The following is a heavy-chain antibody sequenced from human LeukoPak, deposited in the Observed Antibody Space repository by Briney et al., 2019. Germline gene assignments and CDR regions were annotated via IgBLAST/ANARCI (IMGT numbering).Heavy chain of an antibody. D-gene: IGHD2-8*02. Sequence: ASVKVSCKAFGYTFTGYYIHWVRQAPGQGLEWMGWINPNSGGTNYPQKFQGRVTVTRDTSISTAYMELNRLRSDDTAVYYCAGRIPDCSGATCPFDYWGQGTLVTVSS. CDR3: AGRIPDCSGATCPFDY. J-gene: IGHJ4*02. CDR1: GYTFTGYY. V-gene: IGHV1-2*02. CDR2: INPNSGGT.